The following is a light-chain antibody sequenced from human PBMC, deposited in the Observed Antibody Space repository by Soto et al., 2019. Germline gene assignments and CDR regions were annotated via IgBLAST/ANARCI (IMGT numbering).Light chain of an antibody. CDR3: RSIAGRYPYF. CDR1: SSDVGGYNY. J-gene: IGLJ1*01. V-gene: IGLV2-11*01. CDR2: DVT. Sequence: QSALTQPRSVSGSPGQSVAISCTGTSSDVGGYNYVSWYQQHPGKAPKLMIYDVTKRPSGVPDRFSASKSGNTASLTISGLQADDEADYFRRSIAGRYPYFLGTGTKLTVL.